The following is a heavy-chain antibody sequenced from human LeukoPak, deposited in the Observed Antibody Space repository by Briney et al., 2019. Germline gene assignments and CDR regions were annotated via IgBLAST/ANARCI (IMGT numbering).Heavy chain of an antibody. V-gene: IGHV4-61*08. CDR1: GGSLNTGGNY. Sequence: SETLSLTCSVSGGSLNTGGNYWSWIRQPPGKGLEWIAYIYYSGRANYNPSLKSRVTISIDTSKNQFSLKLTSVTAGDTAVYYCARDSSCSGGTCYDTWGQGTLVTVSS. D-gene: IGHD2-15*01. CDR3: ARDSSCSGGTCYDT. CDR2: IYYSGRA. J-gene: IGHJ5*02.